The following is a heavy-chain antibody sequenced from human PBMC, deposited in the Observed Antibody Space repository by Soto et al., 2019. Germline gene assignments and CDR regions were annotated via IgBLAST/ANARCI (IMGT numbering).Heavy chain of an antibody. Sequence: QVQLVQSGAEVRQPASSVKVSCKTSGGTFSSYAISWVRQAPGQGLEWMGGIVPIVETSTYAQKFQGRVTITADEFTSTVYMELSSLRSDDTAVYYCVRVVAIPGYPDNWGQGTLVTVSS. J-gene: IGHJ4*02. CDR2: IVPIVETS. CDR3: VRVVAIPGYPDN. D-gene: IGHD5-12*01. V-gene: IGHV1-69*12. CDR1: GGTFSSYA.